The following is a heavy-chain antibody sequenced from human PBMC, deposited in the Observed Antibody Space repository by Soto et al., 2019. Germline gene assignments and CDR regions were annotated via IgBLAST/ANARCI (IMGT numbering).Heavy chain of an antibody. Sequence: EVQLLESGGGLVQPGGSLRLSCAASGFTFSSYAMSWVRQAPGKGLEWVSAISGRGDSSYYADSVKRRFTISRDNSKNTLYLQMNRLKFDDTAVYYCAKAYCSSTSCRAEDFQHWGQGTLVTVS. D-gene: IGHD2-2*01. CDR3: AKAYCSSTSCRAEDFQH. CDR1: GFTFSSYA. CDR2: ISGRGDSS. J-gene: IGHJ1*01. V-gene: IGHV3-23*01.